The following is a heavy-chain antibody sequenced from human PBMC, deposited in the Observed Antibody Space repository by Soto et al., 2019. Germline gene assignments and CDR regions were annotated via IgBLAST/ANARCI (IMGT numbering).Heavy chain of an antibody. D-gene: IGHD3-3*01. Sequence: QVQLVQSGAEVKKPGASVKVSCKASGYTYTSYGISWVRQAPGQGLEWMGWISAYNGNTNYAQKLQGRVTMTTDTSTSTAYMELRSLRSDHTAVYHCARDILEWLLRRGHYYYGMDVWGQGTTVTVSS. CDR3: ARDILEWLLRRGHYYYGMDV. J-gene: IGHJ6*02. CDR2: ISAYNGNT. CDR1: GYTYTSYG. V-gene: IGHV1-18*04.